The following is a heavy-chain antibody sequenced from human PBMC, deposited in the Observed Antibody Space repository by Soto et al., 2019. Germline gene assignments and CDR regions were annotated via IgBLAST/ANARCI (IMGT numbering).Heavy chain of an antibody. CDR2: MNPNSGNT. V-gene: IGHV1-8*01. CDR1: GYTFTSYD. CDR3: ARAGLRFSEWLTSDYYYYYGMDV. D-gene: IGHD3-3*01. Sequence: GASVKVSCKASGYTFTSYDINWVRQATGQGLEWMGWMNPNSGNTGYAQKFQGRVTMTRNTSISTAYMELSSLRSEDTAVYYCARAGLRFSEWLTSDYYYYYGMDVWGQGTTVTVSS. J-gene: IGHJ6*02.